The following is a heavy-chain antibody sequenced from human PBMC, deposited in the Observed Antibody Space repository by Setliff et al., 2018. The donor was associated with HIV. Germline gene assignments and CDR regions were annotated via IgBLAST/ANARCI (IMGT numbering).Heavy chain of an antibody. D-gene: IGHD3-22*01. Sequence: ASVKVSCKASGYTFNTYGISWVRQAPGQGLEWMGWISPYNGDTRYAQSLQGRVTLTTDTPTNTAYMEMRTLRSDDTVVYYCVRGVTRDSSGYYRDEYFQHWGQGTLVTVSS. J-gene: IGHJ1*01. CDR1: GYTFNTYG. CDR3: VRGVTRDSSGYYRDEYFQH. CDR2: ISPYNGDT. V-gene: IGHV1-18*01.